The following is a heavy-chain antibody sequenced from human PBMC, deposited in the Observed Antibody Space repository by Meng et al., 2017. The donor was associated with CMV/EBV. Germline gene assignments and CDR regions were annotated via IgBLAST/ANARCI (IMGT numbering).Heavy chain of an antibody. Sequence: GGSLRLSCAASGSTFSSYSMNWVRQAPGKGLEWVSSISSSSSYIYYADSVKGRFTISRDDAKNSLYLQMNSLRAEGTAVYYCARGKLDPHCSSTSCYDYYYGMDVWGQGTTVTVSS. D-gene: IGHD2-2*01. J-gene: IGHJ6*02. CDR2: ISSSSSYI. CDR1: GSTFSSYS. CDR3: ARGKLDPHCSSTSCYDYYYGMDV. V-gene: IGHV3-21*01.